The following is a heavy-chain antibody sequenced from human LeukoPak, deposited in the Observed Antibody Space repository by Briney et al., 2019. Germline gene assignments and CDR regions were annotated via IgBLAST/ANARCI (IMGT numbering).Heavy chain of an antibody. CDR1: GGSISSSNW. D-gene: IGHD6-19*01. Sequence: SGALSLTCAVSGGSISSSNWWSWVRQPPGKGLEWIGEIYHSGSTNYNPSLKSRVTISVDKSKNQFSLKLSSVTAADTAVYYCARAEAVAGHWFDPWGQGTLVTVSS. J-gene: IGHJ5*02. CDR2: IYHSGST. V-gene: IGHV4-4*02. CDR3: ARAEAVAGHWFDP.